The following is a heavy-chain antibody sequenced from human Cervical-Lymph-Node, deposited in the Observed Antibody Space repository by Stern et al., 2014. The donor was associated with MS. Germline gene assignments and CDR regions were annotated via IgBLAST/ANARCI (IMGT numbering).Heavy chain of an antibody. CDR2: INHSGST. D-gene: IGHD5-18*01. CDR3: ARGRGGYSYGYNWFDP. Sequence: QVQLQQWGAGLLKPSETLSLTCAVYGGSFSGYYWSWIRQPPGKGLEWIGEINHSGSTNYNPSLKSRVTISVDPSKNQFSLKLSSVTAADTAVYYCARGRGGYSYGYNWFDPWGQGTLVTVSS. V-gene: IGHV4-34*01. J-gene: IGHJ5*02. CDR1: GGSFSGYY.